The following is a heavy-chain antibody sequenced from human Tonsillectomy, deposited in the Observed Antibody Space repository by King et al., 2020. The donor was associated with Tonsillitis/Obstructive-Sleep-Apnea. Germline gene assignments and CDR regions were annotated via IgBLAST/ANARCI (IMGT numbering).Heavy chain of an antibody. D-gene: IGHD2-21*01. V-gene: IGHV5-51*01. Sequence: QLVQSGAEAKKTGESLKISCKGFGYTFATYWISWVRQMPGKGVEWMGDGYPTDHDTRYRPSFQGQVTISAYKFLSTAYLQWCSLKASETAMYYCARHGDFDYWGQGTLVTVSS. CDR2: GYPTDHDT. CDR3: ARHGDFDY. J-gene: IGHJ4*02. CDR1: GYTFATYW.